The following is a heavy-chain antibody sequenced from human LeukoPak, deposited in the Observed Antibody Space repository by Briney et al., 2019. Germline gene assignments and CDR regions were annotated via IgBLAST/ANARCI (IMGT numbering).Heavy chain of an antibody. CDR2: ISYDGSNK. V-gene: IGHV3-30*18. J-gene: IGHJ5*02. D-gene: IGHD3-10*01. CDR1: GFTFSSYG. Sequence: PGGSLRLSCAASGFTFSSYGMHWVRQAPGKGLEWVAVISYDGSNKYYADSVKGRFTISRDNSKNTLYLQMNSLRAEDTAVYYCAKDQYVWFGPNWFDPWGQGTLVTVSS. CDR3: AKDQYVWFGPNWFDP.